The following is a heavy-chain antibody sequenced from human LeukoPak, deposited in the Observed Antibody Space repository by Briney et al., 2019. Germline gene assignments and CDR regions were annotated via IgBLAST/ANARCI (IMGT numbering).Heavy chain of an antibody. D-gene: IGHD5-18*01. V-gene: IGHV4-39*01. CDR3: ARYGTTMVIDY. Sequence: PETLSHTSTVSGGSISSRSYFWGWIRQPPGKGLEWIATIYYHGTAYYNPSLKSRVSTSVDTSKNQFFLKLSAVTAADTAVYYCARYGTTMVIDYWGQGTLVTVSS. CDR1: GGSISSRSYF. CDR2: IYYHGTA. J-gene: IGHJ4*02.